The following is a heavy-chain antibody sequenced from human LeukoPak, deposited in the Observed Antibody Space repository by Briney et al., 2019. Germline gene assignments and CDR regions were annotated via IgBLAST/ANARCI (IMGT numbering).Heavy chain of an antibody. CDR3: AKDLEMATILHYLDY. Sequence: GGSLRLSCAASGFTVSTNYLSWVRQAPGKGLEWVSVIYSGGSTYYADSVKGRFTISRDSSKNTLYLQMNSLRAEDTAVYYCAKDLEMATILHYLDYWGQGTLVTVSS. CDR2: IYSGGST. CDR1: GFTVSTNY. D-gene: IGHD5-24*01. V-gene: IGHV3-53*05. J-gene: IGHJ4*02.